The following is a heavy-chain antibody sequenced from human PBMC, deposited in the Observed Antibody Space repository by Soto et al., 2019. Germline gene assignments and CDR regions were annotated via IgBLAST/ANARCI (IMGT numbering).Heavy chain of an antibody. CDR1: GYTFTSYD. J-gene: IGHJ4*02. D-gene: IGHD3-22*01. CDR3: ARAGKSSGYPIGDY. CDR2: MNPNSGNT. Sequence: QVQLVQSGAEVKKPGASVKVSCKASGYTFTSYDINWVRQATGQGLEWMGWMNPNSGNTDYAQKFQGRVTMTRNTGISTAYMEQSSLKSENTAVDYCARAGKSSGYPIGDYWGQGTLVTVSS. V-gene: IGHV1-8*01.